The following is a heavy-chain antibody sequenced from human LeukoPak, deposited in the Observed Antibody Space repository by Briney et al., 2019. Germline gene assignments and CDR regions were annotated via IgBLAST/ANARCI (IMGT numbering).Heavy chain of an antibody. V-gene: IGHV3-21*01. CDR1: GFTFSSYS. D-gene: IGHD3-22*01. CDR3: ARAGPYDKCYYYMDV. CDR2: ISSSSSYI. Sequence: PGGSLRLSCAASGFTFSSYSMNWVRQAPGKGLEWVSSISSSSSYIYYADSVKGRFTISRDNAKNSLYLQMNSLRAEDTAVYYCARAGPYDKCYYYMDVWGKGTTVTVSS. J-gene: IGHJ6*03.